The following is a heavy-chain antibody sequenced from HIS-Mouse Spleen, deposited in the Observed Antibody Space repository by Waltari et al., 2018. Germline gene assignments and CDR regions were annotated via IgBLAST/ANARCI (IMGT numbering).Heavy chain of an antibody. D-gene: IGHD6-13*01. J-gene: IGHJ2*01. Sequence: QLQLQESGPGLVKPSETLSLTCTVSGGSISSSSYYWGWIRQPPGTGLEWIGSIYYSGSTSYNPHLKSRVTISVDTSKNQFSLKLSSVTAADTAVYYCAREIPYSSSWYDWYFDLWGRGTLVTVSS. CDR3: AREIPYSSSWYDWYFDL. V-gene: IGHV4-39*07. CDR1: GGSISSSSYY. CDR2: IYYSGST.